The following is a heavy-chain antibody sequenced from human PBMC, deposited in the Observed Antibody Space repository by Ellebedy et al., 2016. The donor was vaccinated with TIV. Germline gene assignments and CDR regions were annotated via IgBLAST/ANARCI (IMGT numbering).Heavy chain of an antibody. CDR2: ITGSDKT. Sequence: GGSLRLSXAASGFTFSNYAMNWVRQAPGKGLEWVSVITGSDKTYYAESVKGRFTISRDNAKNSLYLQMNSLRAEDTALYHCARDRGERHGSSWQRAPDYWGQGTLVTVSS. CDR3: ARDRGERHGSSWQRAPDY. V-gene: IGHV3-69-1*01. D-gene: IGHD6-13*01. J-gene: IGHJ4*02. CDR1: GFTFSNYA.